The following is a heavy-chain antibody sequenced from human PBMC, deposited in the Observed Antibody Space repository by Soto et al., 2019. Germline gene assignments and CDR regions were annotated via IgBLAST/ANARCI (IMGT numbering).Heavy chain of an antibody. J-gene: IGHJ6*02. D-gene: IGHD6-19*01. Sequence: SQTLSLTCAISGDSVSSNSAAWNWIRQSPSRGLEWLGRTYYRSKWYNDYAVSVKSRITINPDTSKNQFSLQLNSVTPEDTAVYYCAREAPGYSSGWLRDYYYYGMDVWGQRTTVTVSS. CDR1: GDSVSSNSAA. CDR3: AREAPGYSSGWLRDYYYYGMDV. V-gene: IGHV6-1*01. CDR2: TYYRSKWYN.